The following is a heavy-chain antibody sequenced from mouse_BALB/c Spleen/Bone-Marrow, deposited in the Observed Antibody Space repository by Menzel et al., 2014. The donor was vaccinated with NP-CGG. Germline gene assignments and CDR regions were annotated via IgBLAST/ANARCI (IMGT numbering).Heavy chain of an antibody. CDR2: IRLKSNNYAT. CDR1: GFTFSNYW. J-gene: IGHJ3*01. V-gene: IGHV6-6*02. CDR3: TTGFAY. Sequence: EVMLVESGGGLVQPGRSMKLSCVAPGFTFSNYWMNWVRQSPEKGLEWVAEIRLKSNNYATHYAESVRGRFTISRDDSKSSVYLQMNNLRTEDTGIYYCTTGFAYWGQGTLVTVSA.